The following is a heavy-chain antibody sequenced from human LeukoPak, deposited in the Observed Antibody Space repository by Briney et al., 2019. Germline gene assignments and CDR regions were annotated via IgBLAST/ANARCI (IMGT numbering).Heavy chain of an antibody. CDR3: VREGLECSGSSCQRAAFDY. CDR2: IKGDGSST. CDR1: GFTFTTYW. Sequence: GGTLRLSCAASGFTFTTYWMHWVRQVPGKGLVWVARIKGDGSSTRHADSMKGRFTISRDNAKNTLYLQMNSLIDEDTAVYYCVREGLECSGSSCQRAAFDYWGQGTLVTVSS. J-gene: IGHJ4*02. D-gene: IGHD2-2*01. V-gene: IGHV3-74*01.